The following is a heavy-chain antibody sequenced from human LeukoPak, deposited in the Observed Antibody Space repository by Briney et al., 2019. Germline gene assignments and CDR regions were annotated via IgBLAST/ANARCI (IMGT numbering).Heavy chain of an antibody. V-gene: IGHV4-59*01. J-gene: IGHJ3*02. D-gene: IGHD5-24*01. CDR1: GGSISSYY. Sequence: SETLSLTCTVSGGSISSYYWSWIRHPPGKGLEWIGYIYYSGSTNYNPSLKSRVTISVDTSKNQFPLKLSSVTAADTAVYYCAGSDGEMATIDAFDIWGQGTMVTVSS. CDR3: AGSDGEMATIDAFDI. CDR2: IYYSGST.